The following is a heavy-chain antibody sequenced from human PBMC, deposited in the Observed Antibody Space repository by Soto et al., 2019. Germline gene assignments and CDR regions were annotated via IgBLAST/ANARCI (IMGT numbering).Heavy chain of an antibody. D-gene: IGHD3-10*01. V-gene: IGHV3-23*01. CDR3: AMSITMVRGVHSRTPPKTDY. CDR1: GFTFSSYA. Sequence: GGSLRLSCAASGFTFSSYAMSWVRQAPGKGLEWVSAISGSGGSTYYADSVKGRFTISRDNSKNTLYLQMNSLRAEDTAVYYCAMSITMVRGVHSRTPPKTDYWGQGTLVTVSS. CDR2: ISGSGGST. J-gene: IGHJ4*02.